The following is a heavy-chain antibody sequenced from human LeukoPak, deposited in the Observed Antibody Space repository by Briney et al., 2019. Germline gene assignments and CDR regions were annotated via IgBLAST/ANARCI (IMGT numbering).Heavy chain of an antibody. D-gene: IGHD3-10*01. J-gene: IGHJ6*02. CDR1: GGSISSSSYY. V-gene: IGHV4-39*02. Sequence: SETLSLTCTVSGGSISSSSYYWGWIRQPPGKGLEWIGSIYYSGSTYYNPSLKSRVTISVDTSKNQISLKLTSVTAADTAVYYCARDRGATYGSGRYSRSRDFRHFYYYRGLDVWGPGTRVTVSS. CDR2: IYYSGST. CDR3: ARDRGATYGSGRYSRSRDFRHFYYYRGLDV.